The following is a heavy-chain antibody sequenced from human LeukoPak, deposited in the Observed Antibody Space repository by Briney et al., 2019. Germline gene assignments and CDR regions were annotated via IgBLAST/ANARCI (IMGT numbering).Heavy chain of an antibody. Sequence: GGSLRLSCAASGFTFSSSWMHWVRQAPGKGLVWVSRVTSDGSITRYADSVKGRFTISRDNAKNTLYLRMNSLTAEDTAVYYCARQRINAFDIWGQGTMVTVSS. J-gene: IGHJ3*02. CDR1: GFTFSSSW. CDR2: VTSDGSIT. V-gene: IGHV3-74*01. CDR3: ARQRINAFDI. D-gene: IGHD2-15*01.